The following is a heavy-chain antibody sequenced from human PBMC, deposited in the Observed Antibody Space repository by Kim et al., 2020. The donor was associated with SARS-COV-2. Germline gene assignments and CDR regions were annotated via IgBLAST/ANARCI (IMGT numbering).Heavy chain of an antibody. Sequence: GGSLRLSCAASGFTFSSYSMNWVRQAPGKGLEWVSSISSSSSYIYYADSVKGRFTISRDNAKNSLYLQMNSLRAEDTAVYYCARDLIVVVTATHYYYGMDVWGQGTTLTVSS. CDR2: ISSSSSYI. V-gene: IGHV3-21*01. J-gene: IGHJ6*02. D-gene: IGHD2-21*02. CDR1: GFTFSSYS. CDR3: ARDLIVVVTATHYYYGMDV.